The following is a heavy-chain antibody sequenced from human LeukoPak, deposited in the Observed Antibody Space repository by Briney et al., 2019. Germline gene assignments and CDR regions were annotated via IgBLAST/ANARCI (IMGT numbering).Heavy chain of an antibody. J-gene: IGHJ4*02. Sequence: SETLSLTCTVSGGSISSYYWSWIRQPAGKGLEWIGRIYTSGSTNYNPSLKSRVTMSVDTSKNQFSLKLSSVTAADTAVYYCARAPPPSHYYDSSGYGYYFDYWGQGTLVTVSS. CDR3: ARAPPPSHYYDSSGYGYYFDY. V-gene: IGHV4-4*07. D-gene: IGHD3-22*01. CDR2: IYTSGST. CDR1: GGSISSYY.